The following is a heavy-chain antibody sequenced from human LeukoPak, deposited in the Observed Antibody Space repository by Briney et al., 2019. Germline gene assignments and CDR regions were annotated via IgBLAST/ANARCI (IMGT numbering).Heavy chain of an antibody. Sequence: GGSLRLSCAASGFTFSAYYMSWIRQAPGKGLEWVSYISTTGSTIKYADSVEGRFTISRDNAKNSLFLHMNSLRAEDTAVYYCVRLKAAYTGYDIIDYWGQGTLITVSP. J-gene: IGHJ4*02. CDR2: ISTTGSTI. CDR3: VRLKAAYTGYDIIDY. V-gene: IGHV3-11*01. CDR1: GFTFSAYY. D-gene: IGHD5-12*01.